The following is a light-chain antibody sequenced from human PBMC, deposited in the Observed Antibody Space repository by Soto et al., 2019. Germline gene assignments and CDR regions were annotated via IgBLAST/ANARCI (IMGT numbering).Light chain of an antibody. CDR1: SSNIGSNY. V-gene: IGLV1-47*01. CDR2: RNN. Sequence: QSALTQPPSASGTPGQRVTISCSGSSSNIGSNYVYWYQQLPGTAPKLLIYRNNQRPSGVPDRFSGSKSGTSASLAISGLRSEDEADYYCAAWVDSLSGFYVFGTGTKVTVL. J-gene: IGLJ1*01. CDR3: AAWVDSLSGFYV.